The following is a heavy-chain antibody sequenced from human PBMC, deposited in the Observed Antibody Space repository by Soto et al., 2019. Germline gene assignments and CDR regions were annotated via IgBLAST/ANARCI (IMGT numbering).Heavy chain of an antibody. CDR2: ITPHLGTT. CDR1: GGSFSRKT. J-gene: IGHJ4*02. D-gene: IGHD3-22*01. V-gene: IGHV1-69*13. CDR3: ARKHFYEAGGVFDYFDA. Sequence: SVKVSCKGSGGSFSRKTLCWVRQAPGQGLEWLGGITPHLGTTDLAQKFQGRVTISADESSTTAYMELGGLRPEDTAMYYCARKHFYEAGGVFDYFDAWGQGTLVTVSS.